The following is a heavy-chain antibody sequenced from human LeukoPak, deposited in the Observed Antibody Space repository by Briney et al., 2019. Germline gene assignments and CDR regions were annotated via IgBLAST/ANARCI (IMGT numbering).Heavy chain of an antibody. Sequence: GESLKISCKGSGYSFTSYWIGWVRQMPGKGLEWMGIIYPGDSDTRYSPSFQGQVTISADKSISTAYLQWNSLKASDTAMYYRARNLSPSTRPFDYWGQGTLVTVSS. CDR1: GYSFTSYW. V-gene: IGHV5-51*01. J-gene: IGHJ4*02. CDR2: IYPGDSDT. D-gene: IGHD2-2*01. CDR3: ARNLSPSTRPFDY.